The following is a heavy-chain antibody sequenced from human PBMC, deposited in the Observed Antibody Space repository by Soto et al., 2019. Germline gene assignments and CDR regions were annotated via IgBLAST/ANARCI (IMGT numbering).Heavy chain of an antibody. CDR1: GFSRITSGLG. D-gene: IGHD3-22*01. V-gene: IGHV2-5*01. CDR3: AHRLLGPDSSGYRSAEYLQQ. J-gene: IGHJ1*01. Sequence: SGPTLVNPTQTLTLTCTFSGFSRITSGLGVGWIRQPPGKALEWLALIYWNDDKRYSPSLKSRLTITKDTSKNQVVLTMTNMDPVDTATYFCAHRLLGPDSSGYRSAEYLQQWGQGTLVTVAS. CDR2: IYWNDDK.